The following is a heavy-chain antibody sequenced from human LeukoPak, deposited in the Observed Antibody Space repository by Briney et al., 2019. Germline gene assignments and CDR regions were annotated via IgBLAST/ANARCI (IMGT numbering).Heavy chain of an antibody. CDR1: GFTFSSYW. CDR2: IKQDGSEK. V-gene: IGHV3-7*03. D-gene: IGHD2-2*01. CDR3: ARDIVVVPAAQYYFDY. J-gene: IGHJ4*02. Sequence: GGSLRLSCAASGFTFSSYWMSWVRQAPGKGLEWVANIKQDGSEKYYVDSVKGRFTISRDSAKNSLYLQMNSLRAEDTAVYYCARDIVVVPAAQYYFDYWGQGTLVTVSS.